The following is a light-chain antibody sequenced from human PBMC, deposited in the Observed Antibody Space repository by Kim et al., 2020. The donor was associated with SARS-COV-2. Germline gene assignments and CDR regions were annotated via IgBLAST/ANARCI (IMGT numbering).Light chain of an antibody. CDR1: QNVDSTY. CDR3: QQYGSSPLT. J-gene: IGKJ4*01. Sequence: SPGERAIPSCRASQNVDSTYLAWYQQRPGQAPRLLIYGASSRATGIPDRFSGSGSGTDFTLTISRLEPEDFAVYYCQQYGSSPLTFGGGTKVDIK. CDR2: GAS. V-gene: IGKV3-20*01.